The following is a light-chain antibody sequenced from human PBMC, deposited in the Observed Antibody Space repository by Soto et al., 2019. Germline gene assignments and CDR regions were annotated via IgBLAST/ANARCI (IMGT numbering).Light chain of an antibody. Sequence: DIVLTQSPGTLSLSPGERATLSCRASQSVSSSYLAWYQQKPGRAPRLLMYGASTRATGIPDRFSGSGSGTDFTLTISRLEPEDFAVYYYQQYGSSPRTFGHGTNVEIK. V-gene: IGKV3-20*01. J-gene: IGKJ1*01. CDR1: QSVSSSY. CDR3: QQYGSSPRT. CDR2: GAS.